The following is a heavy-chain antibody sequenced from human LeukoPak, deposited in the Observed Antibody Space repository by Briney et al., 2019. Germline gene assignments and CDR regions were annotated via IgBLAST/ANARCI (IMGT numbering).Heavy chain of an antibody. J-gene: IGHJ4*02. D-gene: IGHD1-7*01. CDR2: IYSGGDT. Sequence: GGSLRLYCAPSGFTVSINYMSWVRQAPGKGLEWVSVIYSGGDTFYADSVKGRFTISRDNSKNTLYLQMNSLRAEDTAVYYCAAKVELRSNGPYFNSWGQGTLVTVSS. CDR3: AAKVELRSNGPYFNS. CDR1: GFTVSINY. V-gene: IGHV3-53*01.